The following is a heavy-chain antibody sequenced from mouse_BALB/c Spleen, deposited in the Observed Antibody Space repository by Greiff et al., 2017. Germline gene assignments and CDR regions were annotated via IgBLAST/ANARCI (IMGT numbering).Heavy chain of an antibody. V-gene: IGHV1-5*01. D-gene: IGHD2-3*01. CDR3: TRGGNYDGYYPYAMDY. J-gene: IGHJ4*01. Sequence: EVQLQQSGTVLARPGASVKMSCKASGYSFTSYWMHWVKQRPGQGLEWIGAIYPGNSDTSYNQKFKGKAKLTAVTSASTAYMELSSLTNEDSAVYYCTRGGNYDGYYPYAMDYWGQGTSVTVSS. CDR1: GYSFTSYW. CDR2: IYPGNSDT.